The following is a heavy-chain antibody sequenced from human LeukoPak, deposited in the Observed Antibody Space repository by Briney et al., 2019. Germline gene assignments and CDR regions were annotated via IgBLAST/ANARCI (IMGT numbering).Heavy chain of an antibody. V-gene: IGHV4-59*01. D-gene: IGHD2-2*01. CDR3: ARGLGYCSSTSCYAHWFDP. CDR2: IYYSGST. J-gene: IGHJ5*02. Sequence: SETLSLTCTVSGGSISSYYWSWIRQPPGKGLEWIGYIYYSGSTNYNPSLKSRVTISVDTSKNQFSLKLSSVTAADTAVYYCARGLGYCSSTSCYAHWFDPWGQGTLVTVSS. CDR1: GGSISSYY.